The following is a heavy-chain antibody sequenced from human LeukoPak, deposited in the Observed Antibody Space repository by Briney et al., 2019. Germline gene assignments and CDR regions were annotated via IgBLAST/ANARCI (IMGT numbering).Heavy chain of an antibody. D-gene: IGHD6-19*01. Sequence: ASVKVSCKTSGYTLKKYAISWVRQAPGQGLEWMGWISTYNGDTRYADNLQGRVTMTTDTSTTTAYMELRSLRSDDTAVYYCARDPSNTSGWYIFFDYWGQGTLVTVSS. V-gene: IGHV1-18*04. CDR3: ARDPSNTSGWYIFFDY. J-gene: IGHJ4*02. CDR1: GYTLKKYA. CDR2: ISTYNGDT.